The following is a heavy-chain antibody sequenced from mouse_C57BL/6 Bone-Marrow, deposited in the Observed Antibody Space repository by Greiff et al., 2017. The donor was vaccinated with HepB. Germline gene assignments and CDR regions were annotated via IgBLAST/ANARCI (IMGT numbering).Heavy chain of an antibody. Sequence: VQLQQSVAELVRPGASVKLSCTASGFYIKNTYMHWVKQRPEQGLAWIGRIDPANGNTKYAPKFQGKATITADTSSNTASLQLSSLPSEDTAISYCAADGYYWGQGTLVTVSA. D-gene: IGHD2-3*01. J-gene: IGHJ3*01. CDR2: IDPANGNT. CDR1: GFYIKNTY. V-gene: IGHV14-3*01. CDR3: AADGYY.